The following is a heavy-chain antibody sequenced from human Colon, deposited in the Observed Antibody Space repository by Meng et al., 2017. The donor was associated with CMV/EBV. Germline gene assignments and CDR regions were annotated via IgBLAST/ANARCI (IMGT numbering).Heavy chain of an antibody. Sequence: GGSLRLSCAASGFTFSSDWMHWVRQVPGKGLVWVSRISTDGSTTNYADSVRGRFTVSRDNAKNILYLQMNNLRAEDTALYYCTRGRSGNYGYFDYWGQGTLVTVSS. CDR1: GFTFSSDW. D-gene: IGHD1-26*01. CDR2: ISTDGSTT. V-gene: IGHV3-74*01. J-gene: IGHJ4*02. CDR3: TRGRSGNYGYFDY.